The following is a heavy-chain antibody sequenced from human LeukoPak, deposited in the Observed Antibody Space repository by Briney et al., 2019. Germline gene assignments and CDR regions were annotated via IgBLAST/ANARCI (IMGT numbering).Heavy chain of an antibody. CDR3: ARLDTFTIFGVVCDAFDV. CDR1: GGSFSGYF. D-gene: IGHD3-3*01. V-gene: IGHV4-34*01. J-gene: IGHJ3*01. Sequence: SETLSLTCAVYGGSFSGYFWSWIRQPPGKGLEWIGEINHSGSSNFNPSLKRRVIISVDSSKNQFSLKLSSVTAADTAIYYCARLDTFTIFGVVCDAFDVWGQGSMVTVSS. CDR2: INHSGSS.